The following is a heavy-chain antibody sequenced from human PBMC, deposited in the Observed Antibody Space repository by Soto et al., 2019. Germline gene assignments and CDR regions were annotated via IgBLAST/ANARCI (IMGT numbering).Heavy chain of an antibody. CDR3: ARELNYDSSAKGWFDP. CDR1: GGSFSGYY. Sequence: SETLSLTCAVYGGSFSGYYWSWIRQPPGKGLEWIGEINHSGSTNYNPSLKSRVTISVGTSKNQFSLKLSSVTAADTAVYYCARELNYDSSAKGWFDPWGQGTLVTVSS. D-gene: IGHD3-22*01. CDR2: INHSGST. J-gene: IGHJ5*02. V-gene: IGHV4-34*01.